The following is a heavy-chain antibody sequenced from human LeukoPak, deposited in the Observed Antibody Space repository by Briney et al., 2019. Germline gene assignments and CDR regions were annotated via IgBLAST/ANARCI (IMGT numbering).Heavy chain of an antibody. CDR2: IYYSGST. V-gene: IGHV4-59*01. CDR1: GGSISSYY. J-gene: IGHJ3*02. D-gene: IGHD2-2*01. Sequence: SETLSLTCTVSGGSISSYYWSWIRQPPGNGLEWIGYIYYSGSTNYNPSLKSRVTISVDTSKNQFSLKLSSVAAADTAVYYCARDVRYCSSTSCSSGDAFDIWGQGTMVTVSS. CDR3: ARDVRYCSSTSCSSGDAFDI.